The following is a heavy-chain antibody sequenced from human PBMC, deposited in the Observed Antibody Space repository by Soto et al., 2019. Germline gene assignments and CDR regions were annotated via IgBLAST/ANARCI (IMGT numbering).Heavy chain of an antibody. V-gene: IGHV4-59*01. CDR1: GGSISSFY. CDR2: VYNTATT. D-gene: IGHD3-9*01. Sequence: SETLSLTCTVSGGSISSFYWSWIRQPPGKGLESIGYVYNTATTTYNPSLQNRVTISVDASKSQFYLKLRSVTAADTAVYYCARGMAEEQIFYYFDYWGQGALVTVSS. CDR3: ARGMAEEQIFYYFDY. J-gene: IGHJ4*02.